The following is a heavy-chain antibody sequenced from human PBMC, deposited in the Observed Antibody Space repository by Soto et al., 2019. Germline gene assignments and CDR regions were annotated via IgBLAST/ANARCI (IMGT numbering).Heavy chain of an antibody. J-gene: IGHJ6*03. D-gene: IGHD6-19*01. Sequence: QVQLVQSGAEVKKPGASVKVSCKASGYTFTSYGISWVRQAPGQGLEWMGWISAYNGNTNYAQKLQGRVTMTTDTSTSTAYMELRSLRSDDTAVYYCARLGGNVYSSGWYEDYYYYMDVWGKGTTVTVSS. CDR1: GYTFTSYG. CDR3: ARLGGNVYSSGWYEDYYYYMDV. CDR2: ISAYNGNT. V-gene: IGHV1-18*01.